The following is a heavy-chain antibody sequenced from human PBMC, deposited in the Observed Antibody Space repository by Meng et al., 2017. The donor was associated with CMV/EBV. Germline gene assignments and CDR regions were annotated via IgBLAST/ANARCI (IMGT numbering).Heavy chain of an antibody. D-gene: IGHD4-17*01. CDR3: AGGAGPNDYGRS. Sequence: GESLKISCAASGFTFSSYAMNWVRQAPGKGLEWVSAVTDSGGSTYYADSVKGRFTISRDNSKNTLYLQMNSLRAEDSTVYYYAGGAGPNDYGRSWGQGMLVTVSS. CDR1: GFTFSSYA. J-gene: IGHJ5*02. V-gene: IGHV3-23*01. CDR2: VTDSGGST.